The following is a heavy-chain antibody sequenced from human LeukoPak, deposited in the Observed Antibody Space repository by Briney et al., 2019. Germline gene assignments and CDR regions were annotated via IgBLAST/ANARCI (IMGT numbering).Heavy chain of an antibody. CDR3: AREYSSSGWFDP. Sequence: ASVKVSCKASGGTFSSYAISWVRQAPGQGLEWMGGIIPIFGTANYAQKFQGRVTITADESTSTAYMELSSLRSEDTAVYYCAREYSSSGWFDPWGQGTLVTVSS. D-gene: IGHD6-6*01. J-gene: IGHJ5*02. CDR1: GGTFSSYA. CDR2: IIPIFGTA. V-gene: IGHV1-69*01.